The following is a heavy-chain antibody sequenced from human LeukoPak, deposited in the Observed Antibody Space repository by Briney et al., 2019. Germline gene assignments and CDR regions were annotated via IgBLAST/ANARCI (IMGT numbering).Heavy chain of an antibody. V-gene: IGHV3-30*03. CDR2: ISYDGSNK. CDR3: ARDPTYYDILTGYLRSDAFDI. CDR1: GFTFSSYG. J-gene: IGHJ3*02. D-gene: IGHD3-9*01. Sequence: PGGSLRLSCAASGFTFSSYGMHWVRQAPGKGLEWVAVISYDGSNKYYADSVKGRFTISRDNAKNSLYLQMNSLRAEDTAVYYCARDPTYYDILTGYLRSDAFDIWGQGTMVTVSS.